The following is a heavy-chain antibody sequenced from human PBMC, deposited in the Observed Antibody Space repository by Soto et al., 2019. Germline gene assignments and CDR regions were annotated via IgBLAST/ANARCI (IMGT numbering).Heavy chain of an antibody. J-gene: IGHJ5*02. V-gene: IGHV2-5*02. D-gene: IGHD1-26*01. Sequence: SGPTLVNPTQTLTLTCTFSGFPLSSSGVGVGWIRQPPGKALEWLALIYWDDDKRYSPSLESRLTITKDTSKNQVVLTMTNMDPVETATYYCENRPMVRANKYNWFDPWGQGTLVTVSS. CDR1: GFPLSSSGVG. CDR3: ENRPMVRANKYNWFDP. CDR2: IYWDDDK.